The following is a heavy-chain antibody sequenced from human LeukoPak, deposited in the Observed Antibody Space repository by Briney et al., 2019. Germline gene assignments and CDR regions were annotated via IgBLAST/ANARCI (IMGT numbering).Heavy chain of an antibody. V-gene: IGHV4-38-2*02. CDR3: AREAYWSYYYMDV. CDR1: GYSISSGYY. J-gene: IGHJ6*03. CDR2: IYHSGST. Sequence: SETLSLTCTVSGYSISSGYYWGWIRQPPRKGLEWIGSIYHSGSTYYNPSLKSRVTISVDTSKNQFSLKLSSVTAADTAVYYCAREAYWSYYYMDVWGKGTTVTVSS. D-gene: IGHD2-8*02.